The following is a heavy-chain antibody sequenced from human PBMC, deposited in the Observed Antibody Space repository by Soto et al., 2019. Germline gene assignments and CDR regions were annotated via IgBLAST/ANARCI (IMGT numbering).Heavy chain of an antibody. CDR3: ARVAYYYGSGSYFSDY. CDR2: ISAYNGNT. Sequence: ASVKVSCKASGYTFTSYGISWVRQAPGQGLEWMGWISAYNGNTNYAQKLQGRVTMTTDTPTSTAYMELRSLRSDDTAVYYCARVAYYYGSGSYFSDYWGQGTLVTVSS. J-gene: IGHJ4*02. D-gene: IGHD3-10*01. CDR1: GYTFTSYG. V-gene: IGHV1-18*01.